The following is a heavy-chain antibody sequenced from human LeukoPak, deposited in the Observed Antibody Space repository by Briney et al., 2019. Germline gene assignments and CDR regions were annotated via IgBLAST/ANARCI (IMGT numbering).Heavy chain of an antibody. Sequence: SETLSLTCTVSGGSISSSSYYWGWIRQPPGKGLEWIGSIYYSGSTYYNPSLKSRVTISVDTSKNQFSLKLSSVTAADTAVYYCARMLYGWNYFDYWGQGTLVTVSS. CDR3: ARMLYGWNYFDY. V-gene: IGHV4-39*01. CDR1: GGSISSSSYY. D-gene: IGHD2-8*01. J-gene: IGHJ4*02. CDR2: IYYSGST.